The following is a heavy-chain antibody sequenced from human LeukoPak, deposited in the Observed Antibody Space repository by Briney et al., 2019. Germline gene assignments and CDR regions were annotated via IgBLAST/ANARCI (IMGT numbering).Heavy chain of an antibody. CDR3: ARASYSYDINGWVPFDY. Sequence: SETLSLTCAVYGGSFSGYYGSWFRKPAGKGLEWFGRIYTSGSTNYNPSLKSRVTISGDTSKNQFSLRLSSVTAADTAVYYCARASYSYDINGWVPFDYWGQGTLVTVSS. J-gene: IGHJ4*02. D-gene: IGHD3-22*01. CDR2: IYTSGST. V-gene: IGHV4-59*10. CDR1: GGSFSGYY.